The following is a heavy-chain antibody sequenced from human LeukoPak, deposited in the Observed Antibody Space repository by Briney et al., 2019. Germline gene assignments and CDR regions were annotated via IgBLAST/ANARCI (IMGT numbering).Heavy chain of an antibody. J-gene: IGHJ6*03. CDR2: IYYSGST. CDR1: GDSISSGAYY. V-gene: IGHV4-39*01. Sequence: SETLSLTCTVSGDSISSGAYYWGWIRQPPGKGLEWIGSIYYSGSTYYNPSLKSRLSMSVETSRNQFSLNLTSVSAADTAAYYCARQPITGDYYYYYYYMDVWGKGTTVTVSS. D-gene: IGHD7-27*01. CDR3: ARQPITGDYYYYYYYMDV.